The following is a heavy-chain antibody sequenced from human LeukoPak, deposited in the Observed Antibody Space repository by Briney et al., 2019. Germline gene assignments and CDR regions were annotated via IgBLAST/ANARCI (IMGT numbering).Heavy chain of an antibody. V-gene: IGHV1-2*02. CDR1: GYTFSDYY. CDR3: ARPSYCGGGCYYYFDY. D-gene: IGHD2-21*02. Sequence: ASVKVSCQASGYTFSDYYIHWLRQAPGQGLEWMGWIKPNSGVTNYARNFQGRITMTRDTSISTAFMEVSSLRSDDTAVYYCARPSYCGGGCYYYFDYWGQGTLVTVS. CDR2: IKPNSGVT. J-gene: IGHJ4*02.